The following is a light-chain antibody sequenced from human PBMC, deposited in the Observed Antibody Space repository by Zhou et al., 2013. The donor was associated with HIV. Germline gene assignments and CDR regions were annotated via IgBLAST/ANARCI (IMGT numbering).Light chain of an antibody. V-gene: IGKV3-20*01. CDR2: GAS. CDR1: QSLSSSY. CDR3: QHYGSSPL. J-gene: IGKJ1*01. Sequence: EIVLTQSPGILSLSPGERATLSCRASQSLSSSYLAWYQQRPGQAPRLLIYGASSRATGIPDRFSGSASGTDFTLTIARLEPEDFAVYYCQHYGSSPLFGQGTKVEIK.